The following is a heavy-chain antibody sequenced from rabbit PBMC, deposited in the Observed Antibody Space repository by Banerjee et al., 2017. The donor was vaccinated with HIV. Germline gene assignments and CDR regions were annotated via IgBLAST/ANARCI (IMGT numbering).Heavy chain of an antibody. V-gene: IGHV1S43*01. CDR1: GIDFSSSFW. D-gene: IGHD3-3*01. Sequence: QEQLVESGGGLVTLGGSLTLSCKASGIDFSSSFWISWVRQTPGKGLEWIGCIYPTYGATDYASWVNGRFTISLDNAQNTVFLQMTSLTAADTATYFCARGLVAGVLDLWGPGTLVTVS. CDR3: ARGLVAGVLDL. J-gene: IGHJ6*01. CDR2: IYPTYGAT.